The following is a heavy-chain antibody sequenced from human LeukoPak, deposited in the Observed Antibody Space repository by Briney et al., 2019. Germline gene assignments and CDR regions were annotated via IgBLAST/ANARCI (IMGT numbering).Heavy chain of an antibody. V-gene: IGHV1-2*02. J-gene: IGHJ6*04. CDR3: ATWNSFSFWSGYPPLDV. Sequence: ASVKVSCKASGYTFTGYYMHWVRQAPGQSLEWMGWINPSSGGTNYAQKFQGRVTMTRDTSINTAYMELSRLRSDDTAVYYCATWNSFSFWSGYPPLDVWAKGTTVTVSS. CDR2: INPSSGGT. CDR1: GYTFTGYY. D-gene: IGHD3-3*01.